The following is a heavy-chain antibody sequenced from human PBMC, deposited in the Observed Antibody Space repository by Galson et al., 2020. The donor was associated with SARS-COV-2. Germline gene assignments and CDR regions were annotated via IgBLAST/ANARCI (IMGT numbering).Heavy chain of an antibody. Sequence: KIGESLKISCKGSGYSFTSYWIGWVRHMPGKGLEWIGIIYPGDSDTRYSPSFQGQVTISADKSISTAYLQWSSLKASDTAMYYWARWEGYSSSWARRNYYYYGMDVWGQGTKVTVCS. CDR1: GYSFTSYW. J-gene: IGHJ6*01. D-gene: IGHD6-13*01. CDR2: IYPGDSDT. CDR3: ARWEGYSSSWARRNYYYYGMDV. V-gene: IGHV5-51*01.